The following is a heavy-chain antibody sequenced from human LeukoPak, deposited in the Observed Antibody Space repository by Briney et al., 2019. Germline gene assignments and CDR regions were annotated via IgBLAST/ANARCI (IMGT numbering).Heavy chain of an antibody. J-gene: IGHJ6*01. CDR3: ARGNSGSHYVEYYYSMDV. D-gene: IGHD1-26*01. V-gene: IGHV3-53*01. Sequence: GGALTLSCAAYGCTVSRDYRSWVRQAPGKGLEWVSVINSSGSTYYAHSVKSRFTISSDKSKNTLYLQMNSLRAEDTAVYYCARGNSGSHYVEYYYSMDVWGQGTTVTVS. CDR1: GCTVSRDY. CDR2: INSSGST.